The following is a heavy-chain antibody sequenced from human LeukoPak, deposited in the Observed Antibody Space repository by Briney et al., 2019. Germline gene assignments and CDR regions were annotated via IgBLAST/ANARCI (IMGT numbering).Heavy chain of an antibody. Sequence: GESLKISCKASGYTFTSYGISWVRQAPGQGLEWMGWISAYNGNTNYAQKLQGRVTMTTDTSTSTAYMELRSLRSDDTAVYYCASQGYCSSTSCYNDLDGYWGQGTLVTVSS. CDR1: GYTFTSYG. CDR3: ASQGYCSSTSCYNDLDGY. D-gene: IGHD2-2*02. V-gene: IGHV1-18*01. J-gene: IGHJ4*02. CDR2: ISAYNGNT.